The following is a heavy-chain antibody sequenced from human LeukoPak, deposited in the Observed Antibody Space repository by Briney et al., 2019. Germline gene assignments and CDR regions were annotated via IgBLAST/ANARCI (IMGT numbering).Heavy chain of an antibody. CDR1: GFTFSSYS. Sequence: GGSLRLSCAASGFTFSSYSMNWVRQAPGKGLEWVSSISSSSSYIYYADSVKGRFTISRDNSKNTLYLQMNSLRAEDTAVYYCAKDGVRQWGGVYFDYWGQGTLVTVSS. J-gene: IGHJ4*02. D-gene: IGHD6-19*01. CDR2: ISSSSSYI. V-gene: IGHV3-21*04. CDR3: AKDGVRQWGGVYFDY.